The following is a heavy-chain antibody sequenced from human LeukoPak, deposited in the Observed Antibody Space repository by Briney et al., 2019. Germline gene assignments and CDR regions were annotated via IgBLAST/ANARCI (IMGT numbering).Heavy chain of an antibody. CDR2: ISWNSGSI. D-gene: IGHD3-22*01. CDR3: AKDPDSSGYYYFDY. V-gene: IGHV3-9*01. J-gene: IGHJ4*02. Sequence: GGSLRLSCAASGFTFDDYAMHWVRQAPGKGLEWVSGISWNSGSIGHADSVKGRFTISRDNAKNSLYLQMNSLRAEDTALYYCAKDPDSSGYYYFDYWGQGTLVTVSS. CDR1: GFTFDDYA.